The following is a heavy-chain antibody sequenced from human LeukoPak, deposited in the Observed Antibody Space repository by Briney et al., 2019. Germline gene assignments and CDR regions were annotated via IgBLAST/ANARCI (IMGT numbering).Heavy chain of an antibody. CDR1: GFTFSNAW. D-gene: IGHD5-12*01. J-gene: IGHJ4*02. V-gene: IGHV3-15*01. CDR3: TTEGWLLTSQRYYFDY. CDR2: IKSKTDGGTT. Sequence: PGGSLRLSCAASGFTFSNAWMSWVCQAPGKGLEWVGRIKSKTDGGTTDYAAPVKGRFTISRDDSKNTLYLQMNSLKTEDTAVYYCTTEGWLLTSQRYYFDYWGQGTLVTVSS.